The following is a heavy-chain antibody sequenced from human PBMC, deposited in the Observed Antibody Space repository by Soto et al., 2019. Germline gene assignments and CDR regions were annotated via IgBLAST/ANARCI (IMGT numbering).Heavy chain of an antibody. CDR2: IWYDGSNK. J-gene: IGHJ6*02. V-gene: IGHV3-33*01. D-gene: IGHD2-15*01. CDR3: ARDPPKYCSGGSCPPAGFFYYYYGMDV. Sequence: GGSLRLSCAASGFTFSSYGMHWVRQAPGKGLEWVAVIWYDGSNKYYADSVKGRFTISRDNSKNTLYLQMNSLRAEDTAVYYCARDPPKYCSGGSCPPAGFFYYYYGMDVWGQGTTVTVSS. CDR1: GFTFSSYG.